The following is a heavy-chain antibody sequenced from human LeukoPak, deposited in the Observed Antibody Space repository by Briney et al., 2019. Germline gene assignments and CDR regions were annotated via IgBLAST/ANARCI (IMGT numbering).Heavy chain of an antibody. D-gene: IGHD4-17*01. Sequence: SETLSLTCTVSGGSISSSSYYWGWIRQPPGKGLEWIGSIYYTRSTYYNPSLKSRVTISVDTSKNQFSLKLTSVTAADTAVYYCAGAPYGDYYFDYWGQGTLVTVSS. J-gene: IGHJ4*02. CDR3: AGAPYGDYYFDY. CDR2: IYYTRST. V-gene: IGHV4-39*01. CDR1: GGSISSSSYY.